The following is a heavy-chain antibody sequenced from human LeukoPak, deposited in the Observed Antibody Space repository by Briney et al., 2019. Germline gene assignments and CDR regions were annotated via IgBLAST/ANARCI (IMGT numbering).Heavy chain of an antibody. CDR2: ISGYNGNT. V-gene: IGHV1-18*01. Sequence: GASVKVSCKTSGYTFSNYGVSWVRQAPGQGLEWMGWISGYNGNTDYGQKFQGRVTMTTDTSTTTVYMELRSLRFDDTAVYYCARVLGCSTTSCYAAYIDSWGQGTLVTVSS. D-gene: IGHD2-2*01. J-gene: IGHJ4*02. CDR1: GYTFSNYG. CDR3: ARVLGCSTTSCYAAYIDS.